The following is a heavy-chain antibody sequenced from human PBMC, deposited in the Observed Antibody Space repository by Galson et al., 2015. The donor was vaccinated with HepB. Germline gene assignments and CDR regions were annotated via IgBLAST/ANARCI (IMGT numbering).Heavy chain of an antibody. V-gene: IGHV1-2*02. CDR1: GYTFTGSY. Sequence: SVKVSCQASGYTFTGSYMHWVRQAPGQGLEWMGWINPNSGGTNYAQKFQGRVTMTRDTSISTAYMELSRLRSDDTAVYYCAVVPAAIWISDWGQGTLVTVSS. D-gene: IGHD2-2*01. J-gene: IGHJ4*02. CDR2: INPNSGGT. CDR3: AVVPAAIWISD.